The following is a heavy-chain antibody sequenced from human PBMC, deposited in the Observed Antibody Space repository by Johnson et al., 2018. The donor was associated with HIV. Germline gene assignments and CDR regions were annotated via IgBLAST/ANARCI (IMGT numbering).Heavy chain of an antibody. Sequence: QVQLVESGGGAVLPGGPFRLSCEASGSVFSNYAMFRVRQAPGTARRLVAIISSGGSNDSSADTVKGRFTISRDNSKNTLYLHMSSLGAEDTARYYCARDSFIAVTLSDAFEIGGQGTVVTVAS. V-gene: IGHV3-30*15. D-gene: IGHD6-19*01. CDR2: ISSGGSND. CDR3: ARDSFIAVTLSDAFEI. CDR1: GSVFSNYA. J-gene: IGHJ3*02.